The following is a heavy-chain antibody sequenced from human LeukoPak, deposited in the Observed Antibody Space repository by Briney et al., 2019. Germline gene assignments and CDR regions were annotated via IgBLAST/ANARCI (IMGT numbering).Heavy chain of an antibody. D-gene: IGHD2-2*01. CDR3: ARGPGGGYCSSTSCYSRGAFDI. CDR1: GGSISSGGYY. V-gene: IGHV4-30-2*01. CDR2: IYHSGST. J-gene: IGHJ3*02. Sequence: SETLSLTCTVSGGSISSGGYYWSWIRQPPGKGLEWIGYIYHSGSTYYNPSLKSRVTISVDRSKNQFSLKLSSVTAADTAVYYCARGPGGGYCSSTSCYSRGAFDIWGQGTMVTVSS.